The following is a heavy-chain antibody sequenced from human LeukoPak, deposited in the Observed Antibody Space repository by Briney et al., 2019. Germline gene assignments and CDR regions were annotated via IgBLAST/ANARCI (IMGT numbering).Heavy chain of an antibody. CDR1: GFTFIDYY. D-gene: IGHD3-10*02. V-gene: IGHV3-11*04. Sequence: GGALLLSCAASGFTFIDYYMSWIRQAPGKGLEWVSYISSSGSTIYYADSVKGRFTISRDNAKNSLYLQMNSLRAEHTAVYYCAELGITMIGGVWGKGTTVTISS. CDR2: ISSSGSTI. CDR3: AELGITMIGGV. J-gene: IGHJ6*04.